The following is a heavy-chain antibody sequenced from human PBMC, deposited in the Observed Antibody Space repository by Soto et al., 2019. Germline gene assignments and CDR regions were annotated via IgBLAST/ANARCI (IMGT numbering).Heavy chain of an antibody. V-gene: IGHV4-4*02. CDR3: ARGGYSNWFDS. CDR1: GDSTSSSNW. D-gene: IGHD5-18*01. CDR2: IYHSGST. J-gene: IGHJ5*01. Sequence: ASETLSLTCAVSGDSTSSSNWWSWVRQPPGKGLEWIGEIYHSGSTNYNPSLKSRVTISVDTSKNQFSLKLSSVTAADTAVYYCARGGYSNWFDSWGQGTLVTVSS.